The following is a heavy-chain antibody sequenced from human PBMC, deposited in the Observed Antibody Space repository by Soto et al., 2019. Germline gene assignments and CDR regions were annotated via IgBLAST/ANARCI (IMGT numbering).Heavy chain of an antibody. Sequence: GGSLRLSCAASGFTFSSYGMHWVRQAPGKGLEWVAVISYDGSNKYYADSVKGRFTISRDNSKNTLYLQMNSLRAEETAVYYCAKEGYNWKYGHPLDYYYGIDVWGQATPVTVYS. J-gene: IGHJ6*02. CDR2: ISYDGSNK. CDR1: GFTFSSYG. V-gene: IGHV3-30*18. D-gene: IGHD1-7*01. CDR3: AKEGYNWKYGHPLDYYYGIDV.